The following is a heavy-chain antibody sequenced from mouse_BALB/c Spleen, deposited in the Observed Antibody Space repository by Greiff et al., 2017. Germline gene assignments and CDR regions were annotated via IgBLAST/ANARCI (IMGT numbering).Heavy chain of an antibody. V-gene: IGHV7-3*02. CDR2: IRNKANGYTT. Sequence: EVMLVESGGGLVQPGGSLRLSCATSGFTFTDYYMSWVRQPPGKALEWLGFIRNKANGYTTEYSASVKGRFTISRDNSQSILYLQMNTLRAEDSATYYCARDYGSSYGFAMDYWGQGTSVTVSS. D-gene: IGHD1-1*01. J-gene: IGHJ4*01. CDR3: ARDYGSSYGFAMDY. CDR1: GFTFTDYY.